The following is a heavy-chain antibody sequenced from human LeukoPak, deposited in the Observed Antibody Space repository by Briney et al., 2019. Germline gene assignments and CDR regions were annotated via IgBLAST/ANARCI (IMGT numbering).Heavy chain of an antibody. D-gene: IGHD2-2*02. Sequence: GGSLRLSCVASGFSFSDYTMNWVRQAPGKGLEWVSSIIGTGSYIHYADSVKGRFTISRDNAKNSLYLQMNSLRAEDTAVFYCASLGCSSTSCYNYWGQGTLVTVSS. CDR1: GFSFSDYT. J-gene: IGHJ4*02. V-gene: IGHV3-21*01. CDR2: IIGTGSYI. CDR3: ASLGCSSTSCYNY.